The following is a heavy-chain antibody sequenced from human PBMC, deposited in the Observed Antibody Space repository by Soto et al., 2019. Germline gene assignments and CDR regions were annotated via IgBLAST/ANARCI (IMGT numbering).Heavy chain of an antibody. J-gene: IGHJ4*02. CDR2: IGTAGDT. CDR1: GFTFSSYD. D-gene: IGHD3-10*01. V-gene: IGHV3-13*04. CDR3: ARVFGVGDYDSGRPFDY. Sequence: GSLRLSCADSGFTFSSYDMQWVRQATGKGLEWVSAIGTAGDTYYPGSVKGRFTISRENAKNSLYLQMNSLKTEDTAVYYCARVFGVGDYDSGRPFDYWGQGTLVTVSS.